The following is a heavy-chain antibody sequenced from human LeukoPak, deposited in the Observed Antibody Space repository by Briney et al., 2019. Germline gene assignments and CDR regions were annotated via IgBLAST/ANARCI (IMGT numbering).Heavy chain of an antibody. CDR2: ISSNGGST. D-gene: IGHD1-26*01. Sequence: GGSLRLSCAASGFTFSSYAMHWVRQAPGKGLEYVSAISSNGGSTYYANSVKGRFTISRDNSKNTLYLQMGSLRAEDVAVYYCAREGPVGAKDYWGQGTLVTVSS. V-gene: IGHV3-64*01. CDR3: AREGPVGAKDY. J-gene: IGHJ4*02. CDR1: GFTFSSYA.